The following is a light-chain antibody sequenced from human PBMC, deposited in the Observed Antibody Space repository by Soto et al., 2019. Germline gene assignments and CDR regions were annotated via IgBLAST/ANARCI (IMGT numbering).Light chain of an antibody. Sequence: EIVLTQSPATLSLSPGERATLSCRASQSVSSTYLVWYQQKPGQAPRLLIYGASTRAAGIPDRFSGSGSGTDFTLTISGLESEDFAVYYCQYYGNSPPSVTFGPGTKVDIK. CDR3: QYYGNSPPSVT. CDR2: GAS. J-gene: IGKJ3*01. CDR1: QSVSSTY. V-gene: IGKV3-20*01.